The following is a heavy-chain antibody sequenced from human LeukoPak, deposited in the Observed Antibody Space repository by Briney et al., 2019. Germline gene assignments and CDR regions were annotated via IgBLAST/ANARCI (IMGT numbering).Heavy chain of an antibody. CDR3: ARLSMVRGS. D-gene: IGHD3-10*01. CDR2: INHSGST. V-gene: IGHV4-39*07. CDR1: GGSISGSGYY. Sequence: SETLSLTCTVSGGSISGSGYYWGWIRQPPGKGLEWIGEINHSGSTNYNPSLKSRVTISVDTSKNQFSLTLSSVTAADTAVYYCARLSMVRGSWGQGTPVTVSS. J-gene: IGHJ4*02.